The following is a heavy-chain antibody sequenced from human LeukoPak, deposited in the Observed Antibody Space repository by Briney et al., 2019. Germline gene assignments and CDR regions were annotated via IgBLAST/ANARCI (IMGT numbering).Heavy chain of an antibody. CDR2: IYYSGST. V-gene: IGHV4-59*01. J-gene: IGHJ4*02. D-gene: IGHD2-15*01. CDR1: GGSISSYY. Sequence: SETLSPTCTVSGGSISSYYWSWIRQPPGKGLEWIGYIYYSGSTNYNPSLKSRVTISVDTSKNQFSLKLSSVTAADTAVYYCAGSSSDSDYWGQGTLVTVSS. CDR3: AGSSSDSDY.